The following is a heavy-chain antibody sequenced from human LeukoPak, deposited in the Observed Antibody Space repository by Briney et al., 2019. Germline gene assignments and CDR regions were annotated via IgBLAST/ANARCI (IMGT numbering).Heavy chain of an antibody. CDR1: GYSISSGYY. CDR3: ASVRRGFGESSKYYSYYYMDV. Sequence: SETLSLTCTVSGYSISSGYYWGWIRQPPGKGLEWIGSIYHSGSAYYNPSLESRVIISIDTSKNQFSLRLSSVTAADTAVYYCASVRRGFGESSKYYSYYYMDVWGNGTTVTISS. D-gene: IGHD3-10*01. CDR2: IYHSGSA. J-gene: IGHJ6*03. V-gene: IGHV4-38-2*02.